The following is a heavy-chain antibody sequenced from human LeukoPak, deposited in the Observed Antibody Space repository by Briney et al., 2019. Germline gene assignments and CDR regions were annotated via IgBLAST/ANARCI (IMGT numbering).Heavy chain of an antibody. CDR2: ISYDGSNK. Sequence: PGRSLRLSCAASGFTFSSYAMHWVRQAPGKGLEWVAVISYDGSNKYYADSVKGRFTISRDNSKNTLYLQMNSLRAEDTAVYYCARDPGKSYDFWSGYYTGMPAGFDYWGQGTLVTVSS. CDR3: ARDPGKSYDFWSGYYTGMPAGFDY. D-gene: IGHD3-3*01. J-gene: IGHJ4*02. CDR1: GFTFSSYA. V-gene: IGHV3-30*04.